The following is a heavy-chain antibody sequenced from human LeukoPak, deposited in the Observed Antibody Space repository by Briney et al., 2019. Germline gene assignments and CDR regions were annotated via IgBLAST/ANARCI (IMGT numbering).Heavy chain of an antibody. D-gene: IGHD3-22*01. CDR1: GLTVSSSY. Sequence: GGSLRLSCAASGLTVSSSYMSWVRQAPGKGLEWVSIIYSDDRIFYADSLKGRFTISRDNSKNTLYLQMNSLRAEDTAVYYCASHYYDSRGYCYFDFWGQGTLVTVSS. V-gene: IGHV3-53*01. CDR2: IYSDDRI. J-gene: IGHJ4*02. CDR3: ASHYYDSRGYCYFDF.